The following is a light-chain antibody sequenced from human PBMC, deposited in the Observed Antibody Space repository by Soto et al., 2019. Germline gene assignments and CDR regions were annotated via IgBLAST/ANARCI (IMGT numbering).Light chain of an antibody. CDR1: SSDVGAYKY. CDR3: TSYVGNDIWV. CDR2: EVT. V-gene: IGLV2-8*01. J-gene: IGLJ3*02. Sequence: QSVLTQPPSASGSPGQSVTISCTGTSSDVGAYKYVSWYQQYPGKAPKLMIYEVTKRPSRVPDRFSGSKSGNAASLTVSGRQAEDEADYYCTSYVGNDIWVFGGGTKLTVL.